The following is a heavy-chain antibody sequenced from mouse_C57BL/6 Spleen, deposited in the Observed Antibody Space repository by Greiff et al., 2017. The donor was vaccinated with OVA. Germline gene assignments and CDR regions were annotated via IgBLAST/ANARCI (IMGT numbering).Heavy chain of an antibody. V-gene: IGHV1-50*01. CDR1: GYTFTSYW. CDR2: IDPSDSYT. Sequence: QVQLQQSGAELVKPGASVKLSCKASGYTFTSYWMQWVKQRPGQGLEWIGEIDPSDSYTNYNQKFKGKATLTVDTSSSTAYMQLSSLTSEDSAVYYCARQGLLTGAMDYWGQGTSVTVSS. D-gene: IGHD2-3*01. J-gene: IGHJ4*01. CDR3: ARQGLLTGAMDY.